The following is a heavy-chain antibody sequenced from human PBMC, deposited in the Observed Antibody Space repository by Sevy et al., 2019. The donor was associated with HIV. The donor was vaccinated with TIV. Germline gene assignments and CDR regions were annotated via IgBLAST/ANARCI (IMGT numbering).Heavy chain of an antibody. J-gene: IGHJ4*02. V-gene: IGHV3-72*01. CDR2: IRNKADSYTQ. CDR3: ATHAGIAAAGRVFDY. Sequence: GGSLRLSCAASGFTFSDHYMEWVRQAPGKGLEWVGRIRNKADSYTQEYAGSVKGRFTMSRDDSKNSLYLLMNSLKTEDTAVYYCATHAGIAAAGRVFDYWGQGTLVTVSS. CDR1: GFTFSDHY. D-gene: IGHD6-13*01.